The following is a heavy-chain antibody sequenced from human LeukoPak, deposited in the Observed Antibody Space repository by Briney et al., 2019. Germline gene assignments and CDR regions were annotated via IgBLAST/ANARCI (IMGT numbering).Heavy chain of an antibody. CDR3: VRSKDVYNLLDY. CDR1: GFTFSNYA. V-gene: IGHV3-64*01. J-gene: IGHJ4*02. Sequence: GGSLRLSCAASGFTFSNYAMHWVRQAPGKGLESVSGIISTGGHTYYANSVKGRFTISRDNSKNTLNLQMGSLRAEDMAVYYCVRSKDVYNLLDYWGQGTPVTVYS. D-gene: IGHD5-24*01. CDR2: IISTGGHT.